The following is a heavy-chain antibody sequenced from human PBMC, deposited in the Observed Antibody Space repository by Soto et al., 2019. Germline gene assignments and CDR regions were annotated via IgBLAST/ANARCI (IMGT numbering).Heavy chain of an antibody. D-gene: IGHD2-15*01. V-gene: IGHV3-15*07. J-gene: IGHJ6*02. CDR2: IKTNTEGGTT. CDR1: GLTISNAW. CDR3: TTGSVEGV. Sequence: EVQLVESGGGFIYPGGSRRLSCAASGLTISNAWINWVRQAPGKGLEWVGRIKTNTEGGTTDYAAAVKGRFTVSRDDSKNTLYLQMNSLKTEDTAVYYCTTGSVEGVWGQGTTVTVSS.